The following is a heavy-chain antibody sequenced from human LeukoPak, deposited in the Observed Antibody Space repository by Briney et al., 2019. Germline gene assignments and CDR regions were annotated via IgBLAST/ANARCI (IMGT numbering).Heavy chain of an antibody. CDR2: ISSEGSST. CDR3: TRGDFFDY. CDR1: GFIFSGYS. Sequence: GGSLRLSCAASGFIFSGYSMNWVRQAPGKGLVWVSRISSEGSSTSYADSVKGRFTVSRDNAKNTMYLQMNSLRAEDTAVYYCTRGDFFDYWGQGTLVTVSS. J-gene: IGHJ4*02. V-gene: IGHV3-74*01.